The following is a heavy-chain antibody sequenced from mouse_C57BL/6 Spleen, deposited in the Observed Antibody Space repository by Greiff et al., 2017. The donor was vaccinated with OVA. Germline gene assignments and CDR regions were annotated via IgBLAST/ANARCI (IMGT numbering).Heavy chain of an antibody. CDR1: GYAFTNYL. D-gene: IGHD2-5*01. CDR2: INPGSGGT. Sequence: QVQLKQSGAELVRPGTSVKVSCKASGYAFTNYLIEWVKQRPGQGLEWIGVINPGSGGTNYNEKFKGKATLTADKSSSTAYMQLSSLTSEDSAVYFFARSNYPYYFDYWGQGTTLTVSS. CDR3: ARSNYPYYFDY. J-gene: IGHJ2*01. V-gene: IGHV1-54*01.